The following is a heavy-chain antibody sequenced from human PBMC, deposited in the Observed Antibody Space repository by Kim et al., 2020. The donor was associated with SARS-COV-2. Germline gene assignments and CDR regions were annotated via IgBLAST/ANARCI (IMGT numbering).Heavy chain of an antibody. Sequence: STYYNPSLKSRLIISVDTSKNQFSLKLSSVTAADTAVYYCAKGGSTWYNFWGQGTLVTVSS. J-gene: IGHJ4*02. CDR3: AKGGSTWYNF. D-gene: IGHD6-13*01. CDR2: ST. V-gene: IGHV4-31*02.